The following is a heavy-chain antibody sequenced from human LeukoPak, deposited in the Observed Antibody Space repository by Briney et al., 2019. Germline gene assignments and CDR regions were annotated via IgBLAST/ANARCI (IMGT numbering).Heavy chain of an antibody. J-gene: IGHJ4*02. Sequence: ASVKVSCKASGGAFSKTAINWVRQAPGQGLEWMGGIIPFYDATNYAQRFQGRLTITVDGSASTAYMELTSLTSEDTAVYYCAKETPGYGSTWYIDCWGQGTLVTVSS. V-gene: IGHV1-69*01. D-gene: IGHD6-13*01. CDR3: AKETPGYGSTWYIDC. CDR2: IIPFYDAT. CDR1: GGAFSKTA.